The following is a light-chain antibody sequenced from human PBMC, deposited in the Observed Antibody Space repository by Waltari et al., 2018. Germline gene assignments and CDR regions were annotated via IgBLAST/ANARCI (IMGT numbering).Light chain of an antibody. CDR1: ENVNNY. V-gene: IGKV1-39*01. CDR2: KAS. CDR3: QHNYASPFT. J-gene: IGKJ3*01. Sequence: DIQMTQSPSSLSASVGDRVTITCRASENVNNYLNWYQQKPGKAPNLLIYKASTMQSGVPSMFSGSGSGTDYTFTISSLQSEDVATYYCQHNYASPFTFGPGTKLDIK.